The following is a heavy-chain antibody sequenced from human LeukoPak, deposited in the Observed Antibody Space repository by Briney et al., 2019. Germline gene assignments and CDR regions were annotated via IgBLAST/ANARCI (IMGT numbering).Heavy chain of an antibody. J-gene: IGHJ6*02. D-gene: IGHD6-13*01. CDR2: IWYDGSNK. CDR3: ARDPLEGSSRHYYYYYGMDV. Sequence: GGSLRLSCAASGFTFSSYGMHWVRQAPGKGLEWVAVIWYDGSNKYYADSVKGRFTISRDNSKNTLYLQMNSLRAEDAAVYYCARDPLEGSSRHYYYYYGMDVWGQGTTVTVSS. V-gene: IGHV3-33*01. CDR1: GFTFSSYG.